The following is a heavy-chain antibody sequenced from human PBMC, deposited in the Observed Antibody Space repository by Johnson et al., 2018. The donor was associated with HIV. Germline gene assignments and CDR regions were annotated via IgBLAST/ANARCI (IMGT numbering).Heavy chain of an antibody. J-gene: IGHJ3*02. CDR1: GFTFSTNA. Sequence: VQLVESGGGLVQPGGSLRLSCAASGFTFSTNAMSWVRQAPGKGLEWVSVITGDGGRTHYADSVRGRFIISRDKSNNTLDLQMNSLRAEDTAVYYCARTAMTPVTSSPDAFYIWGQGTMVTVSS. CDR2: ITGDGGRT. V-gene: IGHV3-23*04. CDR3: ARTAMTPVTSSPDAFYI. D-gene: IGHD4-17*01.